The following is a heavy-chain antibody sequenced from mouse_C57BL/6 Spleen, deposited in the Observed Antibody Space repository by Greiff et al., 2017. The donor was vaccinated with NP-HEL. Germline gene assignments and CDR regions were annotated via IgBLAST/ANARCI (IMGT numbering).Heavy chain of an antibody. CDR2: INYDGSST. Sequence: EVKLVESEGGLVQPGSSMKLSCTASGFTFSDYYMAWVRQVPEKGLEWVANINYDGSSTYYLDSLKSRFIISRDNAKNILYLQMSSLKSEDTATYYCARDERGDYAHWYFDVWGTGTTVTVSS. J-gene: IGHJ1*03. CDR1: GFTFSDYY. D-gene: IGHD2-4*01. V-gene: IGHV5-16*01. CDR3: ARDERGDYAHWYFDV.